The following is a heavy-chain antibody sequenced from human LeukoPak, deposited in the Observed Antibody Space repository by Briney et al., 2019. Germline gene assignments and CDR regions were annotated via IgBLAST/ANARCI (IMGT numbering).Heavy chain of an antibody. V-gene: IGHV4-59*01. CDR1: GGSISSYY. J-gene: IGHJ3*02. D-gene: IGHD1-26*01. Sequence: SETLSLTCTVSGGSISSYYWSWIRQPPGKGLERVGCICYSGSNNYTSSLQSRITILVDTAKNHFSLKLSSVTAADTAVYYCARGIIVGAIGAFDIWGQGTMVTVSS. CDR2: ICYSGSN. CDR3: ARGIIVGAIGAFDI.